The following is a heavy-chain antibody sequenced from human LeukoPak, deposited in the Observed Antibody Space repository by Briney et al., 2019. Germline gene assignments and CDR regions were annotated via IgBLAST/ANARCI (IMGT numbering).Heavy chain of an antibody. CDR1: GFTFSSYA. V-gene: IGHV3-23*01. CDR2: ISGSGGST. D-gene: IGHD3-10*01. Sequence: GGSLRLSCAASGFTFSSYAMSWVRQAPGKGLEWVSAISGSGGSTYYADSVKGRFTISRDNSKNTLYLQMNSLRAEDTAVYYCAKMPSYYYGSGSYYYFDYWGQGTLVTVPS. J-gene: IGHJ4*02. CDR3: AKMPSYYYGSGSYYYFDY.